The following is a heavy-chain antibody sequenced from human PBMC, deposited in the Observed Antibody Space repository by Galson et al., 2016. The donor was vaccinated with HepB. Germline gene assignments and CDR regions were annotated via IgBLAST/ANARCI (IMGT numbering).Heavy chain of an antibody. CDR2: VYYTGST. J-gene: IGHJ4*02. CDR1: GGSIRTYY. D-gene: IGHD6-19*01. CDR3: ARGFSSGWYHPFDS. V-gene: IGHV4-59*01. Sequence: QVHLQESGPGLVKPAETLSLSCTVSGGSIRTYYWSWIRQPPGKGLEWIGYVYYTGSTNYNPSLKSPVTISVEMPKTQFSLIRGSGTAADTALYFCARGFSSGWYHPFDSWGQGTLVTVSS.